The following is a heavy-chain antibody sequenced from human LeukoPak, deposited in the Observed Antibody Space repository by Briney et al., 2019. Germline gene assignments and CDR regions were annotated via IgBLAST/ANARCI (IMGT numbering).Heavy chain of an antibody. CDR3: AKETSSGNFVTIDC. J-gene: IGHJ4*02. D-gene: IGHD1-26*01. Sequence: PGGSLRLSCVASGFTFRSYVRSWVRQAPGKRLEWVSAITGDGGGTNHADSVKGRFTISRDNSKNTLYLQMDSLRAEDTAVYYCAKETSSGNFVTIDCWGQGTLVTVSS. V-gene: IGHV3-23*01. CDR1: GFTFRSYV. CDR2: ITGDGGGT.